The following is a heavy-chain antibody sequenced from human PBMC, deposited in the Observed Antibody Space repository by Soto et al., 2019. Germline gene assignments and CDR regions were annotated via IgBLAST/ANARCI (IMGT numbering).Heavy chain of an antibody. J-gene: IGHJ4*02. Sequence: QVQLQQWGAGLLKPSETLSLTCAVYGGSFSGYYWSWIRQPPGKGLEWIGEINQSGSTNYNPSLKNRVPISVDTSENQFCLKRSSVTAAHTAVYYCARTYSSSWSPFEYWGQGTLVTVSS. CDR2: INQSGST. CDR3: ARTYSSSWSPFEY. V-gene: IGHV4-34*01. D-gene: IGHD6-13*01. CDR1: GGSFSGYY.